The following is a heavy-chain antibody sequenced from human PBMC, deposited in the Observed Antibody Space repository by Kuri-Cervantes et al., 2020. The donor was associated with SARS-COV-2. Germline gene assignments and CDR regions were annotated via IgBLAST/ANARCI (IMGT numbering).Heavy chain of an antibody. V-gene: IGHV3-21*01. CDR3: AREKGVVPAAKDYGMDV. Sequence: GESLKISCAASGFTFSSYSMNWVRQAPGKGLEWVSSISSSSSYIYYADSVKGRFTISRDNAKNSLYLQMNSLRDEDTAVYYCAREKGVVPAAKDYGMDVWGQGTTVTCSS. CDR1: GFTFSSYS. J-gene: IGHJ6*01. D-gene: IGHD2-2*01. CDR2: ISSSSSYI.